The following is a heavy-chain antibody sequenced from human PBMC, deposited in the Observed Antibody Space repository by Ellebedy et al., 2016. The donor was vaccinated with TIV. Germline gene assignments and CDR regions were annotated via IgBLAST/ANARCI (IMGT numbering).Heavy chain of an antibody. J-gene: IGHJ6*02. V-gene: IGHV1-18*01. Sequence: ASVKVSCKASGYTFTSYGISWVRQAPGQGLEWMGWISAYNGNTNYAQKLQGRVTMTTDTSTSTAYMELRSLRSDDTAVYYCASGSGGKFPYYYYYGMDVWGQGTTVTVSS. D-gene: IGHD4-23*01. CDR2: ISAYNGNT. CDR3: ASGSGGKFPYYYYYGMDV. CDR1: GYTFTSYG.